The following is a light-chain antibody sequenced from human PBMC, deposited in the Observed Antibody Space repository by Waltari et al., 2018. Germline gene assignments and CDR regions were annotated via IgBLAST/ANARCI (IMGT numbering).Light chain of an antibody. Sequence: QSALTQPASVSGSPGQSITISCTGTSSDVGGYNYVSWYQQHPGKAPKLMIYDVSARPAGISNRFSGSKSGNTASLTSSGLQAEDEADYYCGSYTSSSPYVFGTGTKVTVL. CDR3: GSYTSSSPYV. CDR2: DVS. V-gene: IGLV2-14*03. J-gene: IGLJ1*01. CDR1: SSDVGGYNY.